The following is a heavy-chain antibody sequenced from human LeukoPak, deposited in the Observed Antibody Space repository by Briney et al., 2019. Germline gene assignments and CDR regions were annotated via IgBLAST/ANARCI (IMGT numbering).Heavy chain of an antibody. CDR2: IRYDGSNK. V-gene: IGHV3-30*02. D-gene: IGHD2-15*01. J-gene: IGHJ4*02. CDR1: GFTFSSYG. CDR3: AKIAGAYCSGGSCEVDY. Sequence: GGSLRLSCAASGFTFSSYGMHWVRQAPGKGLEWVAFIRYDGSNKYYADSVKGRFTISRDNSKNTLYLQMNSLRAEDTAVYYCAKIAGAYCSGGSCEVDYWGQGTLATVSS.